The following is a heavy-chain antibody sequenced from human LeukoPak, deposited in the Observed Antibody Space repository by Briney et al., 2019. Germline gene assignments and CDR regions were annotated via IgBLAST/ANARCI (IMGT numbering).Heavy chain of an antibody. Sequence: PSETLSLTCTVSGGSISSYYWSWLRQPPGKGLEWIGYIYYSGSTNYNPSLKSRVTISVDTSKNQFSLKLSSVTAADTAVYYCAREVAELYYFDYWGQGTLVTVSS. CDR2: IYYSGST. CDR1: GGSISSYY. D-gene: IGHD1-14*01. CDR3: AREVAELYYFDY. J-gene: IGHJ4*02. V-gene: IGHV4-59*01.